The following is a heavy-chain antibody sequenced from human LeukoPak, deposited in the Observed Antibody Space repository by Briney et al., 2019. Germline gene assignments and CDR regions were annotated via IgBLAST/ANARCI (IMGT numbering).Heavy chain of an antibody. V-gene: IGHV1-69*02. J-gene: IGHJ5*02. D-gene: IGHD2-21*01. CDR2: IIPILGIA. CDR3: VRWGYCGGDCYPFDT. CDR1: GGTFSSYT. Sequence: GASVKVSCKASGGTFSSYTISWVRQAPGQGLEWMGRIIPILGIANYAQKFQGRVTITADKSTSTAYMELSSLRSEDTAVYYCVRWGYCGGDCYPFDTWGQGTLVTVFS.